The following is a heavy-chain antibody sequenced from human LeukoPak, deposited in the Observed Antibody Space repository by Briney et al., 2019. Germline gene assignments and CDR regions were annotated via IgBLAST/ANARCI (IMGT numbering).Heavy chain of an antibody. Sequence: PGGSLRLSCSASGFTFSSYAMHWVRQAPGKGLEWVSGISWNSGNIGYGDSVKGRFTISRDNTKNSLYLQMNSLRAEATACYYCAKLGNAAARDAIDIWGQGTMVTVSS. D-gene: IGHD6-25*01. CDR2: ISWNSGNI. V-gene: IGHV3-9*01. CDR3: AKLGNAAARDAIDI. CDR1: GFTFSSYA. J-gene: IGHJ3*02.